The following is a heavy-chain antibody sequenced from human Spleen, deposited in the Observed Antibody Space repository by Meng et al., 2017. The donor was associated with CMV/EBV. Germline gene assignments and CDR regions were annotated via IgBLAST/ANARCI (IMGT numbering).Heavy chain of an antibody. V-gene: IGHV3-7*01. CDR3: ARGHSFYCSSTSCDIFDY. Sequence: GESLKISCAASGFTFSRNWMSWVRQAPGKGLEWVANINKDGGERHYVGSVKGRFTISRDNAQNSLFLQMNSLKAEDTAVYYGARGHSFYCSSTSCDIFDYWGQGTPVTVSS. CDR1: GFTFSRNW. J-gene: IGHJ4*02. CDR2: INKDGGER. D-gene: IGHD2-2*02.